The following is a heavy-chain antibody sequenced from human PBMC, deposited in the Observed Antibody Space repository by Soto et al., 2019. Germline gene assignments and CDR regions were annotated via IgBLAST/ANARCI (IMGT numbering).Heavy chain of an antibody. CDR2: ISYDGSNK. Sequence: QVQLVESGGGVVQPGRSLRLSCAASGFTFSSYGMHWVRQAPGKGLEWVAVISYDGSNKYYADSVKGRFTISRDNSKNTLYLQMNSLRAEDTAVYYCAKDRGYDILTGYYSGGLGYWGQGTLVTVSS. V-gene: IGHV3-30*18. CDR3: AKDRGYDILTGYYSGGLGY. J-gene: IGHJ4*02. D-gene: IGHD3-9*01. CDR1: GFTFSSYG.